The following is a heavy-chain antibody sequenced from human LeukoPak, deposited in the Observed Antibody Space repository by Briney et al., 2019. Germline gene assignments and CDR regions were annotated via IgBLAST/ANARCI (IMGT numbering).Heavy chain of an antibody. Sequence: SETLSLTCTVSGGSISSSSYYWGWIRQPPGKGLEWIGSIYYSGSAYYNPSLKSRVTISVDTSKNQFSLKLSSVTAADTAVYYCARRGSYDFWSGYYYLASHHFDYWGQGTLVTVSS. J-gene: IGHJ4*02. V-gene: IGHV4-39*01. CDR2: IYYSGSA. CDR1: GGSISSSSYY. CDR3: ARRGSYDFWSGYYYLASHHFDY. D-gene: IGHD3-3*01.